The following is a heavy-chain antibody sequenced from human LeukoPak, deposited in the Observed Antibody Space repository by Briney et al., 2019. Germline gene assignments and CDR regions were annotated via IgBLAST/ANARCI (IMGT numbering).Heavy chain of an antibody. CDR1: GFTVSSNY. Sequence: PGGSLRLSCAASGFTVSSNYMSWVRQAPGKGLEWVSYISSSSTIYYADSVKGRFTISRDNAKNSLYLQMNSLRAEDTAVYYCARDAPTAQATPDAFDIWGQGTMVTVSS. V-gene: IGHV3-69-1*01. CDR2: ISSSSTI. CDR3: ARDAPTAQATPDAFDI. J-gene: IGHJ3*02. D-gene: IGHD1-26*01.